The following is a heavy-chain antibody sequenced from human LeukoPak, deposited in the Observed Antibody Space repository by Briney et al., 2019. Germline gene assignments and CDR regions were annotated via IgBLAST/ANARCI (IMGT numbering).Heavy chain of an antibody. CDR2: IIPIFGTA. CDR3: ARGHYDSSGYYTYYYYYMDV. CDR1: GGTFSSYA. V-gene: IGHV1-69*06. Sequence: SVKVSCKASGGTFSSYAISRVRQAPGQGLEWMGGIIPIFGTANYAQKFQGRVTITADKSTSTAYMELSSLRSEDTAVYYCARGHYDSSGYYTYYYYYMDVWGKGTTVTVSS. D-gene: IGHD3-22*01. J-gene: IGHJ6*03.